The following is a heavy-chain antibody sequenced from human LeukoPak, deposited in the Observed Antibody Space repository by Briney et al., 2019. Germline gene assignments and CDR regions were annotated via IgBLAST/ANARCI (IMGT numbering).Heavy chain of an antibody. CDR2: IYTSGST. D-gene: IGHD2-2*01. CDR3: ARTTTSFDD. J-gene: IGHJ4*02. Sequence: PSETLSLTCTVSGGSISSYYWSWIRQPAGKGLEWIGRIYTSGSTNHNPSLKSRVTIPVDTSKKQFFLKLKSVTAADTAVYYCARTTTSFDDWGQGTLVIVSS. V-gene: IGHV4-4*07. CDR1: GGSISSYY.